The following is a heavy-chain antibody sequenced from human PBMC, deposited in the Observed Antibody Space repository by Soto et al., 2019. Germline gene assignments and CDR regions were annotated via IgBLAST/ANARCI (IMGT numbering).Heavy chain of an antibody. Sequence: GASVKVSCKASGYTFTSCAMHWVRQAPGQRLEWMGWINAGNGNTKYSQKFQGRVTITRDTSASTAYMELSSLRSEDTAVYYCARAPERGVYYFDYWGQGTLVTVSS. V-gene: IGHV1-3*01. CDR1: GYTFTSCA. CDR3: ARAPERGVYYFDY. J-gene: IGHJ4*02. CDR2: INAGNGNT. D-gene: IGHD1-1*01.